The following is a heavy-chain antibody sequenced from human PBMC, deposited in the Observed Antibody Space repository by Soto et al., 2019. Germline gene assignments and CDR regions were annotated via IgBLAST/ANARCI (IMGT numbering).Heavy chain of an antibody. Sequence: QVQLVQSGAEVKKPGASVKVSCKASGYTFTSYDINWVRQATGHGLEWMGWMNPNSGNTGYAQKFQGRVTLTRDTSTSTAYMELSSMRSEATAVYYCARGGDFQGCSYWGQGTLVSVSS. J-gene: IGHJ4*02. CDR3: ARGGDFQGCSY. CDR1: GYTFTSYD. D-gene: IGHD3-16*01. CDR2: MNPNSGNT. V-gene: IGHV1-8*01.